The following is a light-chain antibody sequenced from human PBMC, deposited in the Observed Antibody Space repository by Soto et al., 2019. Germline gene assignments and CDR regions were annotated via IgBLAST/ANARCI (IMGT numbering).Light chain of an antibody. CDR1: QRVSSSY. CDR2: GAS. Sequence: EIVLTQCPGSLSLSPGERATLYCRASQRVSSSYLAWYKQKPGQAPRLLIYGASSRATGIPDRFSGSGSGTDFTLTISRLEPEDFAVYYCQQYGSSPPWTFGQGTKV. J-gene: IGKJ1*01. V-gene: IGKV3-20*01. CDR3: QQYGSSPPWT.